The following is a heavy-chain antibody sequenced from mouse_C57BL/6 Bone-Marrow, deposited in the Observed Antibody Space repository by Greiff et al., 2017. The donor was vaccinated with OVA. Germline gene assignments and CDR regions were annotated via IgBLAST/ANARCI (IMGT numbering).Heavy chain of an antibody. V-gene: IGHV1-52*01. J-gene: IGHJ1*03. CDR2: IDPSDSET. CDR1: GYTFTSYW. Sequence: QQPGAELVRPGSSVKLSCKASGYTFTSYWMHWVKQRPIQGLEWIGNIDPSDSETHYNQKFKDKATLTVDKSSSTAYMQLSSLTSEDSAVYYCARDYGSTLWYFDVWGTGTTVTVSS. D-gene: IGHD1-1*01. CDR3: ARDYGSTLWYFDV.